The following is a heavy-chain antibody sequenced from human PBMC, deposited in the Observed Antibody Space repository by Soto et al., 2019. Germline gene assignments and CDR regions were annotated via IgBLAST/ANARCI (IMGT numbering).Heavy chain of an antibody. J-gene: IGHJ5*02. D-gene: IGHD1-26*01. CDR2: IYPGDSDT. Sequence: GESLKISCKGSGYSFSNYWIGWARQMPGKGPEWMGIIYPGDSDTRYSPSFQGQVTISADTSISTAYLQWSSLKASDTAIYYCARRGTREWFDPWGQGTLVTVSS. V-gene: IGHV5-51*01. CDR3: ARRGTREWFDP. CDR1: GYSFSNYW.